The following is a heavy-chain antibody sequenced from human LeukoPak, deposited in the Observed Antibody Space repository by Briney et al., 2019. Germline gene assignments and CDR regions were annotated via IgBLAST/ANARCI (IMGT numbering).Heavy chain of an antibody. CDR3: ASRSPLYTSARGDY. CDR2: INHSGST. CDR1: GGSFSGYS. Sequence: SETLSLTCAVYGGSFSGYSRSWIRQPPGKGLEWIGEINHSGSTIYNPSLKSRVTISVDTSKNQFSLKLSSVTAADTAVYYCASRSPLYTSARGDYWGQGTLVTVSS. D-gene: IGHD6-19*01. V-gene: IGHV4-34*01. J-gene: IGHJ4*02.